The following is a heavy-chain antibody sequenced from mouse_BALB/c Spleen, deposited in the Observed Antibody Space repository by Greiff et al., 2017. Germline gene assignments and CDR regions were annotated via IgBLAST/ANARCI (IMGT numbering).Heavy chain of an antibody. CDR1: GYAFTNYW. CDR2: IYPGSGNT. V-gene: IGHV1-63*01. Sequence: QVQLQQSGAELVRPGTSVKISCKASGYAFTNYWLGWVKQRPGHGLEWIGDIYPGSGNTYYNEKFKGKATPTADKSSSTAYMQLSSLTSEDSAVYFCARTDYWGQGTTLTVSS. J-gene: IGHJ2*01. CDR3: ARTDY.